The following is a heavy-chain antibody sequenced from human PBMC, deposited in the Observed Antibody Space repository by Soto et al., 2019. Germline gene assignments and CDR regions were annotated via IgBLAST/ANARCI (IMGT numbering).Heavy chain of an antibody. Sequence: QVQLVQSGAEVKKPGSSVKVSCKASGGIVSYYTISWVRQAPGQGLEWMGRIIPILGIANYAQKFQGRVTITADKSTSTVYMELSSLRSEDTAVYYCASNYGGNSYWGQGTLVTVSS. CDR2: IIPILGIA. V-gene: IGHV1-69*02. J-gene: IGHJ4*02. CDR3: ASNYGGNSY. D-gene: IGHD4-17*01. CDR1: GGIVSYYT.